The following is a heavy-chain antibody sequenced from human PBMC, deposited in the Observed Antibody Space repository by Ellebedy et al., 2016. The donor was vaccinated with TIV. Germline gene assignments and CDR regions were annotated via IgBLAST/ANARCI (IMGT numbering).Heavy chain of an antibody. V-gene: IGHV4-59*08. CDR2: ASHGGST. Sequence: MPSETLSLTCTVSRGSLNTYYWSWTRQSPQKGLECIAYASHGGSTVYNHSLKSPATLLLDTSKNPFSLCRTPVTAADTAVYYCAKRSGAAFFDYWGPGLLVTVSS. J-gene: IGHJ4*02. CDR3: AKRSGAAFFDY. CDR1: RGSLNTYY. D-gene: IGHD7-27*01.